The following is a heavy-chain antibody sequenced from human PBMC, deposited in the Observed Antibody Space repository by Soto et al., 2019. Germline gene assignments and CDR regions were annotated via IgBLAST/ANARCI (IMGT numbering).Heavy chain of an antibody. CDR1: GGSISSRGYY. Sequence: SETLSLTCTVSGGSISSRGYYWGWIRQPPGKGLEWIGTIYYSGSTYYNPSLKSRVTISVDTSKNQFSLKLSSVTAAVTAVYYCATSNLFAPWGQGTLVTVSS. CDR2: IYYSGST. V-gene: IGHV4-39*01. J-gene: IGHJ5*02. CDR3: ATSNLFAP.